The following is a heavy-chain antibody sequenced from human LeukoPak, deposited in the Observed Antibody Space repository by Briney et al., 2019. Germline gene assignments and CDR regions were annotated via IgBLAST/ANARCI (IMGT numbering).Heavy chain of an antibody. V-gene: IGHV3-33*01. Sequence: GGSLRLSCAASGFTFSSYAMHWVRQAPGKGLEWVAVLWYDGSNKYYADSVKGRFTISRDKSKNTLCLQMNSLRVEDTAVYYCSRGIDGCDSIVDYWGQGPLVTVSS. J-gene: IGHJ4*02. CDR2: LWYDGSNK. D-gene: IGHD5-12*01. CDR1: GFTFSSYA. CDR3: SRGIDGCDSIVDY.